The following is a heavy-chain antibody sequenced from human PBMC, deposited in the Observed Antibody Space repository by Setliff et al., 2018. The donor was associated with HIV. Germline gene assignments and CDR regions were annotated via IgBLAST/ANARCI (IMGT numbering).Heavy chain of an antibody. V-gene: IGHV1-2*02. CDR3: ASELQGHSSSWPNY. J-gene: IGHJ4*02. D-gene: IGHD6-13*01. Sequence: ASVKVSCKASGYTFTGYYMHWVRQAPGQGLEWMGWINPNSGGTNYAQKFQGRVTISVDTSKNQFSLKLRSVTAADTAVYYCASELQGHSSSWPNYWGQGTLVTVSS. CDR2: INPNSGGT. CDR1: GYTFTGYY.